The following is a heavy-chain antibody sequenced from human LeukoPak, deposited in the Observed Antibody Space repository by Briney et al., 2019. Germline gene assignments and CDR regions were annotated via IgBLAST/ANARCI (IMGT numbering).Heavy chain of an antibody. CDR2: IFYTGSA. J-gene: IGHJ5*02. Sequence: SETLSLTCTVSGGSISSTSYNWGWIRQPPGKGLEWIGSIFYTGSANYSPSLKSRVTMSVDTSKNQFSLILNSVTAADTAIYYCARDHYDILTGYRGWFDPWGQGTLVTVSS. CDR3: ARDHYDILTGYRGWFDP. CDR1: GGSISSTSYN. D-gene: IGHD3-9*01. V-gene: IGHV4-39*07.